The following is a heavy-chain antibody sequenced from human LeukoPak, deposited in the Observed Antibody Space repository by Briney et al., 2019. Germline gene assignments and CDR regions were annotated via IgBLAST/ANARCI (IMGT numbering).Heavy chain of an antibody. CDR2: ISGSGGST. J-gene: IGHJ3*02. D-gene: IGHD6-19*01. CDR3: AKDQKQWLVYDAFDI. CDR1: GFTFSSYA. Sequence: GGSLRLSCAASGFTFSSYAMSWVRQAPGKGLEWVSAISGSGGSTYYADSVKGRFTISRGNSKNTLYLQMNSLRAEDTAVYYCAKDQKQWLVYDAFDIWGQGTMVTVSS. V-gene: IGHV3-23*01.